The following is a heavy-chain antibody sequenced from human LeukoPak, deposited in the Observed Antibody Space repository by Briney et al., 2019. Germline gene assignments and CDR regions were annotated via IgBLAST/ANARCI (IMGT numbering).Heavy chain of an antibody. J-gene: IGHJ4*02. Sequence: GGSLRLSCAASGFTFNSYAMSWVRQAPARGLEWVGSIRGGGETFYADSVKGRFTLSRDDPRNSVYLHLNNLRVEDTAVYYCAKSGKRYSGSYYSDYWGQGTLVTVSS. V-gene: IGHV3-23*01. CDR1: GFTFNSYA. D-gene: IGHD1-26*01. CDR3: AKSGKRYSGSYYSDY. CDR2: IRGGGET.